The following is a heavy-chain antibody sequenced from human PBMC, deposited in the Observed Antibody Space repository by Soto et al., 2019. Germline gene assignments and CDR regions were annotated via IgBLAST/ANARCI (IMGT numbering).Heavy chain of an antibody. Sequence: GGALRLSCAASGFTFSNAWMSWVRQAPGKGPEWVGRIKSKVDGGTTDYAAPVKGRFTISRDDSENTVYLQMISLKTEDTAVYYCTTDQNSRYCSGYMCYSGQHVMDVWGQGTTVTVSS. CDR1: GFTFSNAW. D-gene: IGHD2-15*01. CDR2: IKSKVDGGTT. V-gene: IGHV3-15*05. J-gene: IGHJ6*02. CDR3: TTDQNSRYCSGYMCYSGQHVMDV.